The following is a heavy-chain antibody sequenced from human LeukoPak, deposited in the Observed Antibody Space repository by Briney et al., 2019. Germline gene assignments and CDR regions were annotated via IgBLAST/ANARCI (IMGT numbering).Heavy chain of an antibody. D-gene: IGHD2-8*01. CDR1: GFTFSSYW. Sequence: GGSLRLSCAASGFTFSSYWMHWVRQAPGKGLVWVSRINSDGSSTSYADSVKGRFTISRDNAKNTLYLQMNSLRAEDTAVYYCARDRRGLSYGVCYPNYWGQGTLVTVSS. CDR3: ARDRRGLSYGVCYPNY. CDR2: INSDGSST. J-gene: IGHJ4*02. V-gene: IGHV3-74*01.